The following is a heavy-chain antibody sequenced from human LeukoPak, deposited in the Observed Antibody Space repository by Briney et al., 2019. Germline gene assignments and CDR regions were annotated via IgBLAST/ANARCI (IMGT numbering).Heavy chain of an antibody. CDR2: IVVGSGNT. J-gene: IGHJ3*02. V-gene: IGHV1-58*01. CDR1: GYTFTSSA. Sequence: ASVKVSCKASGYTFTSSAVQWVRQARGQRLEWIGWIVVGSGNTNYAQKFQERVTITRDMSTSTAYMELSSLRSEDTAVYYCAADPWVTDAFDIWGQGTMVTVSS. D-gene: IGHD2-21*02. CDR3: AADPWVTDAFDI.